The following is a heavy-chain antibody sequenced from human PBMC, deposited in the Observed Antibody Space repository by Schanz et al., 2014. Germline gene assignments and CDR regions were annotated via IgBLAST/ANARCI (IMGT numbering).Heavy chain of an antibody. CDR1: GFAFSVYG. CDR2: ISNDGSIK. V-gene: IGHV3-30*19. Sequence: QVQLVESGGGVVQFGRSLRLSCAASGFAFSVYGMHWVRQAPGKGPEWVALISNDGSIKYYADSVKGRFTISRDNSKNTLYLQMNSLRAEDTAVYYCAKQIHYDILTVTRNWGQGTLVTVSS. CDR3: AKQIHYDILTVTRN. J-gene: IGHJ4*02. D-gene: IGHD3-9*01.